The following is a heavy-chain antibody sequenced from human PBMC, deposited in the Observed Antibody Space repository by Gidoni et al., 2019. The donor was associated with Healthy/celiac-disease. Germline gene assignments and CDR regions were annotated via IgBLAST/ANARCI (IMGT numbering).Heavy chain of an antibody. CDR1: GYTFTSYD. D-gene: IGHD4-17*01. CDR3: ASSTRHSYGDPKFDP. V-gene: IGHV1-8*01. CDR2: MNPNSGNT. J-gene: IGHJ5*02. Sequence: QVQLVQSGAEVKKPGASVTVSCKASGYTFTSYDINWVRQATGQGLEWMGWMNPNSGNTGYAQKFQGRVTMTRNTSISTAYMELSSLRSEDTAVYYCASSTRHSYGDPKFDPWGQGTLVTVSS.